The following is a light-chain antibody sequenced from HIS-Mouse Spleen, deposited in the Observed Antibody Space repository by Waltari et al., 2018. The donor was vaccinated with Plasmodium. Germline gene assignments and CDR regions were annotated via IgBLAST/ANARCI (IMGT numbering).Light chain of an antibody. V-gene: IGLV2-23*01. CDR1: SSDVGSYNL. CDR2: DGS. J-gene: IGLJ3*02. Sequence: QSALTQPASVSGSPGQSITISCTGTSSDVGSYNLVSWYQQHPGKAPQLMIYDGSKLTSGVSNRFSGSQSGNTAPLTISGLQAEDEADYYCCSYAGSTTWVFGGGTKLTVL. CDR3: CSYAGSTTWV.